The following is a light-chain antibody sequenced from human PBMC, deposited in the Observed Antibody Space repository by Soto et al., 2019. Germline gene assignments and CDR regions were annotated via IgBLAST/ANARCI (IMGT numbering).Light chain of an antibody. V-gene: IGKV3-15*01. Sequence: EIVMTQSPATLSVSPGERATLSCRASQSVNTDLAWYQQKPGQAPRLLIYGASTGAAGIPARFSGSGSGTEFTLTISSLQSEDFAVYYCQQYNNWPPWTFGQGTRVEIK. CDR3: QQYNNWPPWT. CDR1: QSVNTD. CDR2: GAS. J-gene: IGKJ1*01.